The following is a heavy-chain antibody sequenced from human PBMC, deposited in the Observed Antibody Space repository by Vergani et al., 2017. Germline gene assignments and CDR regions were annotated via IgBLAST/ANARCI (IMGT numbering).Heavy chain of an antibody. V-gene: IGHV1-69-2*01. CDR1: GYTFTSYG. D-gene: IGHD5-12*01. Sequence: VQLVQSGAEVKKPGASVKVSCKASGYTFTSYGISWVRQAPGQGLEWMGLVDPEDGETIYAEKFQGRVTITADTSTDTAYMELSSLRSEDTAVYYCATASGYDYGGRGLDYWGQGTLVTVSS. CDR3: ATASGYDYGGRGLDY. CDR2: VDPEDGET. J-gene: IGHJ4*02.